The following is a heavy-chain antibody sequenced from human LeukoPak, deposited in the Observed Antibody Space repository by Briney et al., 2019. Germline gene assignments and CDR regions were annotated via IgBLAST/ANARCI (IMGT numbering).Heavy chain of an antibody. Sequence: ASVKVSCKASGYTFTSYAMHWVRQAPGQRLEWMGWINAGNGNTKYSQKFRGRVTITRDTSASTAYMELSSLRSEDTAVYYCARDDVLRYFDYWGQGTLVTVSS. V-gene: IGHV1-3*01. J-gene: IGHJ4*02. CDR2: INAGNGNT. CDR1: GYTFTSYA. D-gene: IGHD3-9*01. CDR3: ARDDVLRYFDY.